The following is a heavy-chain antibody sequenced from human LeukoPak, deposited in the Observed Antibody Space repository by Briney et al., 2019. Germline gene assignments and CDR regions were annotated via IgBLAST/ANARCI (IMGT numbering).Heavy chain of an antibody. CDR1: GFTFSNYA. CDR2: ISDSGGGT. Sequence: GGSLRLSCTASGFTFSNYAMSWVRQAPGKGLEWVSTISDSGGGTYYADSVKGRFTISRDNSKNTLYLQMNSLRAEDTAVYSCAKSIVVVPAAHAFDIWGQGTMVTVSS. CDR3: AKSIVVVPAAHAFDI. V-gene: IGHV3-23*01. D-gene: IGHD2-2*01. J-gene: IGHJ3*02.